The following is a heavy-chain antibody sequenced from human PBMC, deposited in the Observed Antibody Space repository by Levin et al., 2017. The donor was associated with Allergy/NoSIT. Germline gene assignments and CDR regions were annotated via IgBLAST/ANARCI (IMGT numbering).Heavy chain of an antibody. CDR3: AREHHYDFWSGYYSI. D-gene: IGHD3-3*01. J-gene: IGHJ3*02. V-gene: IGHV4-34*01. CDR2: INHSGST. CDR1: GGSFSGYY. Sequence: SETLSLTCAVYGGSFSGYYWSWIRQPPGKGLEWIGEINHSGSTNYNPSLKSRVTISVDTSKNQFSLKLSSVTAADTAVYYCAREHHYDFWSGYYSIWGQGTMVTVSS.